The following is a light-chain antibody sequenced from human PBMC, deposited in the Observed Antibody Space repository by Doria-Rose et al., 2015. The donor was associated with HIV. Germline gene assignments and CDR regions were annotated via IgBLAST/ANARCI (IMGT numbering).Light chain of an antibody. J-gene: IGKJ3*01. CDR3: QRYYDTPS. V-gene: IGKV4-1*01. CDR2: WAS. Sequence: DIRLTQSPESLGMSLGERATLNCKSNQSLLYTSKNYLAWYQQKPGQPPKLLIYWASTRQSGVPARFSGSGSGTDFTLTISSLEAEGVAVYYCQRYYDTPSFGPGTTVDIK. CDR1: QSLLYTSKNY.